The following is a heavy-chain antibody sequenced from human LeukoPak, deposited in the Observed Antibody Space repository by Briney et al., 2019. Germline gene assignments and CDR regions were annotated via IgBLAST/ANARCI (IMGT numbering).Heavy chain of an antibody. CDR3: AGTTISGLLGDAFDI. J-gene: IGHJ3*02. D-gene: IGHD3/OR15-3a*01. V-gene: IGHV2-5*02. CDR2: MYWDDDE. Sequence: SGPTQVKPTQTLTLTCTLSGLSLTTSGVGVGWIRQLPGKALEWLAIMYWDDDERYSPSLKNRLTLTQDPSKTQVVLRMTNMDPADTGTYYCAGTTISGLLGDAFDIWGQGTMVTVFS. CDR1: GLSLTTSGVG.